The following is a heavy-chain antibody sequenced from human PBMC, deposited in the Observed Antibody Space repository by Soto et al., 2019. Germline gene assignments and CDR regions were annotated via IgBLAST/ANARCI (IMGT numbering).Heavy chain of an antibody. V-gene: IGHV3-30*18. D-gene: IGHD5-18*01. J-gene: IGHJ6*02. CDR1: GFSFSSYG. CDR3: AKTLSGYSHGPSGSYYYGMDV. CDR2: ISYDGSNK. Sequence: QVQLVESGGGVVQPGRSLRLSCAASGFSFSSYGMHWVRQAPGKGLEWVAVISYDGSNKYYADSVKGRFTISRDNSKNTLSLQMNSLRAEDTAVYYCAKTLSGYSHGPSGSYYYGMDVWGQGTTVTVSS.